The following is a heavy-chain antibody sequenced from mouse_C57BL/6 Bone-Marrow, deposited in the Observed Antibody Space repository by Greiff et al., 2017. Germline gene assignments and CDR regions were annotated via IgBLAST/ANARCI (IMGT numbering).Heavy chain of an antibody. D-gene: IGHD3-2*01. CDR2: INPSNGGT. CDR1: GYTFTSYW. CDR3: ASLLRQSYRYFDV. Sequence: QVQLKQPGTELVKPGASVKLSCKASGYTFTSYWMHWVKQRPGQGLEWIGNINPSNGGTNYNEKFKSKATLTVDKSSSTAYMQLSSLTSEASAVYNSASLLRQSYRYFDVWGAGTTVTVSS. J-gene: IGHJ1*01. V-gene: IGHV1-53*01.